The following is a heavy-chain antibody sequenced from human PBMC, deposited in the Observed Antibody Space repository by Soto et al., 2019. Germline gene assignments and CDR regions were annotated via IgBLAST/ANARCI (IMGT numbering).Heavy chain of an antibody. CDR3: ARDLKWFGELSLDY. CDR2: IWYDGSNK. CDR1: GFTFSSYG. J-gene: IGHJ4*02. Sequence: QVQLVESGGGVVQPGRSLRLSCAASGFTFSSYGMHWVRQAPGKGLEWVAVIWYDGSNKYYADSVKGRFTISRDNSKNTLYLQMNSLRAEDTDVYYCARDLKWFGELSLDYWGQGTLVTVSS. D-gene: IGHD3-10*01. V-gene: IGHV3-33*01.